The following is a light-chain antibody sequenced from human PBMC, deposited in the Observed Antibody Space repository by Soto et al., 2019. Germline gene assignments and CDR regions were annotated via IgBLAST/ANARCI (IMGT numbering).Light chain of an antibody. J-gene: IGKJ2*01. CDR3: QQYNNWPHT. V-gene: IGKV3-15*01. CDR1: QSVDIN. Sequence: EILMTQSPATLSVSPGGRATLSCRASQSVDINLAWYQQRPGQSPRLLVYGAFTRATGLPASFSGRGSGTEFTLTISSLQFDDFALYYCQQYNNWPHTFGQGTKLEI. CDR2: GAF.